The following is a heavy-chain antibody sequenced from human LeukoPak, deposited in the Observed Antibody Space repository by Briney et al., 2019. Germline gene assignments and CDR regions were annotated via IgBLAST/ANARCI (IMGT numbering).Heavy chain of an antibody. D-gene: IGHD2/OR15-2a*01. CDR3: ARGLLTPFDY. J-gene: IGHJ4*02. CDR2: ISSSGSTI. CDR1: GFTFSDYY. Sequence: GGSLRLSCAASGFTFSDYYMSWVRQAPGKGLERVSYISSSGSTIYYADSVKGGFTISMDNAKNSLYLQMTSLRAEDTAVYYCARGLLTPFDYWGQGTLVTVSS. V-gene: IGHV3-11*04.